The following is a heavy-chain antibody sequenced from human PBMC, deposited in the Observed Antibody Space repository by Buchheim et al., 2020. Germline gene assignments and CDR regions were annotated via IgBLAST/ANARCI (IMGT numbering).Heavy chain of an antibody. J-gene: IGHJ4*02. CDR2: LTISGDFT. Sequence: EVHLVQSGGGLVQPGGSLRLSCEASGFTFSSAAMTWVRQAPGKGLEWVSSLTISGDFTYYADSVRGRFSISRDNSKNTLYLQVNSLRAEDTAVYYCAKEVRPNDFWGQGTL. CDR3: AKEVRPNDF. CDR1: GFTFSSAA. V-gene: IGHV3-23*04.